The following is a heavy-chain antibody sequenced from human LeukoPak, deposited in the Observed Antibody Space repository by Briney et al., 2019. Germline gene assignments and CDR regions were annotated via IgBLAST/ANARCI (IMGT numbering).Heavy chain of an antibody. CDR1: GFTFSDYW. CDR2: INEDGSTT. CDR3: VRDLGGRSGH. Sequence: GGSLRLSCAASGFTFSDYWMHWVRQAPGKGLVWVSRINEDGSTTNYADSVKGRSTIFRDNAKNTLYLQMNSLRAEDTAVYYCVRDLGGRSGHWGQGTLVTVSS. V-gene: IGHV3-74*01. J-gene: IGHJ4*02. D-gene: IGHD1-26*01.